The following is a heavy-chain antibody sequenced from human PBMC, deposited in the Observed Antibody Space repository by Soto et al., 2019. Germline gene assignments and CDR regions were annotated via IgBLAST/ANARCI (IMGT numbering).Heavy chain of an antibody. J-gene: IGHJ5*02. CDR1: GYTFTSYG. V-gene: IGHV1-18*01. Sequence: QVQLVQSGAEVKKPGASVKVSCKASGYTFTSYGISWVRQAPGQGLEWMGWISAYNGNTNYAQKLQGRVTITTDTSTSTAYMELRSLRSDDTAVYYCARDGGGDYDFWSAHSGGWFDPWGQGTLVTVSS. CDR3: ARDGGGDYDFWSAHSGGWFDP. D-gene: IGHD3-3*01. CDR2: ISAYNGNT.